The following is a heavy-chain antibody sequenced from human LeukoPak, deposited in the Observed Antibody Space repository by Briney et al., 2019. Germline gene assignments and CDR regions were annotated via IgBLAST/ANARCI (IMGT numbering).Heavy chain of an antibody. CDR3: ARANLALDY. J-gene: IGHJ4*02. CDR1: GGSFSGYY. Sequence: SETLSLTCAVYGGSFSGYYWSWIRQPPGKGLEWIGEINHSGSTNYNPSLKSRVTISVDTSKNQFSLELSSVTAADTAVYYCARANLALDYWGQGTLATVSS. V-gene: IGHV4-34*01. D-gene: IGHD1-14*01. CDR2: INHSGST.